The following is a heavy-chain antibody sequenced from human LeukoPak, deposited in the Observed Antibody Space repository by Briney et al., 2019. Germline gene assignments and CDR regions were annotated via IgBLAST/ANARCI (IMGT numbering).Heavy chain of an antibody. CDR3: ARDWGRLWPPRWFDP. CDR2: IIPIFGTA. CDR1: GGTFSGYA. Sequence: GASVKVSCKASGGTFSGYAISWVRQAPGQGLERMGGIIPIFGTANYAQKFQGRVTITADESTSTAYMELSSLRSEDTAVYYCARDWGRLWPPRWFDPWGQGTLVTVSS. J-gene: IGHJ5*02. V-gene: IGHV1-69*13. D-gene: IGHD2-21*02.